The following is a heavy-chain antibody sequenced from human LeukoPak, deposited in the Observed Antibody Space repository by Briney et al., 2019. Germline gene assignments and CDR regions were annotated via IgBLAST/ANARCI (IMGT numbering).Heavy chain of an antibody. V-gene: IGHV1-18*01. Sequence: ASVRVSCKASGYTFTSYGVSWVRQAPGQGLEWMGWISVYNDNTNYAQKLQGRVTMTTDTSTSTAYMELRSLRSDDTAVYYRAIGGYYYDSSGYYRKKSFDYWGQGTLVTVSS. D-gene: IGHD3-22*01. J-gene: IGHJ4*02. CDR2: ISVYNDNT. CDR1: GYTFTSYG. CDR3: AIGGYYYDSSGYYRKKSFDY.